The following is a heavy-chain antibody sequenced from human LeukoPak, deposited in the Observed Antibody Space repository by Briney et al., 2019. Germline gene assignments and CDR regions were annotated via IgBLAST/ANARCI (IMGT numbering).Heavy chain of an antibody. Sequence: SETLSLTCTVSGGSISSYYWSWIRQPPGKGLEWIGYIYYSGSTNYNPSLKSRVTISVDTSKNQFSLKLSSVTAADTAVYYRARDSSDSSGYYYWFDPWGQGALVTVSS. J-gene: IGHJ5*02. CDR3: ARDSSDSSGYYYWFDP. V-gene: IGHV4-59*01. D-gene: IGHD3-22*01. CDR2: IYYSGST. CDR1: GGSISSYY.